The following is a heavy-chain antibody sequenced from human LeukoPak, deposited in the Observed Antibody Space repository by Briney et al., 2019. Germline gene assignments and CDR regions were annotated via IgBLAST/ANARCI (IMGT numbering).Heavy chain of an antibody. J-gene: IGHJ4*02. CDR2: IYYSGNT. CDR3: TREYSSSSDY. D-gene: IGHD6-6*01. Sequence: SETLSLTCTVSGGSISSSSHHWSWVRQPPGKGLEWIGSIYYSGNTYYNPSLKSRVTISVDTSKNQFSLKLTSVTAADTAIYYCTREYSSSSDYWGQGTLVTVSS. CDR1: GGSISSSSHH. V-gene: IGHV4-39*02.